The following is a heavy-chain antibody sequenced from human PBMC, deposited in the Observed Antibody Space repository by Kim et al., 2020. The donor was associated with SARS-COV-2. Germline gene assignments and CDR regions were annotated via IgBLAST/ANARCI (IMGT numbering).Heavy chain of an antibody. CDR3: AREWRACASIDV. V-gene: IGHV3-74*01. J-gene: IGHJ4*01. D-gene: IGHD3-16*01. Sequence: SYTDSVHGPFPISGDNAKNTLYLQMNSIRAENTAVYYCAREWRACASIDVWGQGTLVTVSS.